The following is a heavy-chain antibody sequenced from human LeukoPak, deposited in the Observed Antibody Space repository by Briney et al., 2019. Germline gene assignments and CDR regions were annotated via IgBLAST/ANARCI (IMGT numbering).Heavy chain of an antibody. V-gene: IGHV4-59*12. J-gene: IGHJ4*02. CDR1: GGSISGYY. CDR2: IYYSGGT. Sequence: PSETLSPTCTVSGGSISGYYWSWIRQPPGKGLEWIGYIYYSGGTNYNPSLKSRVTISVDSSKNQFSLKLSSVTAADTAVYYCARRRVLLWFGELSAGVDYWGQGTLVTVSS. CDR3: ARRRVLLWFGELSAGVDY. D-gene: IGHD3-10*01.